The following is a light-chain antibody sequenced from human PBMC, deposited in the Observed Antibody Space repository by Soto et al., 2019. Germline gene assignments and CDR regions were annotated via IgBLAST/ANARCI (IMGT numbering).Light chain of an antibody. V-gene: IGLV2-14*03. CDR2: DVS. CDR3: NSYTSSSTYV. Sequence: QSALPHPVSVSGSHGQSITISCTGTSGDVGGYNYVSWYQQHPGKAPKLMIYDVSNRPSGVSNRFSGSKSGNTASLTISGLQAEDEADYYCNSYTSSSTYVFGTGTKLTVL. CDR1: SGDVGGYNY. J-gene: IGLJ1*01.